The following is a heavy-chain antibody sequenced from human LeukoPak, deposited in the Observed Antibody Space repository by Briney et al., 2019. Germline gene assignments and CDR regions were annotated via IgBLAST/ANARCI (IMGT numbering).Heavy chain of an antibody. V-gene: IGHV1-69*13. CDR1: GGTFSSYA. CDR2: IIPIFGTA. CDR3: ARDPHSYSSSWYFDY. D-gene: IGHD6-13*01. J-gene: IGHJ4*02. Sequence: SVKVSCKASGGTFSSYAISWVRQAPGQGLEWMGGIIPIFGTANYAQKFQGRVTITADESTSTAYMELSSLRSEDTAVYYCARDPHSYSSSWYFDYWGRGTLVTVSS.